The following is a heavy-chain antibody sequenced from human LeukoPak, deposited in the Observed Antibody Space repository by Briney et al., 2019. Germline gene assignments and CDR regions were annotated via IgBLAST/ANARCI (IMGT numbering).Heavy chain of an antibody. Sequence: SETLSLTCAVYGGSFSGYYWSWIRQPPGKGLEWIGEINHSGSTNYNPSLKSRVTISVDTSKNQFSLNLSSVTAADTAVYYCARGHYYDTSGDYWGQGTLVTVSS. D-gene: IGHD3-22*01. CDR3: ARGHYYDTSGDY. CDR2: INHSGST. J-gene: IGHJ4*02. CDR1: GGSFSGYY. V-gene: IGHV4-34*01.